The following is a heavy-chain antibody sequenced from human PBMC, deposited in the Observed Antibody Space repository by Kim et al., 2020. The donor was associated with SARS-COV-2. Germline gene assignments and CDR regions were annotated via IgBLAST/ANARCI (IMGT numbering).Heavy chain of an antibody. Sequence: GGSLRLSCEASEFTLSSYEMNWVRQAPGKGLEWVSYIATSENNVHYADSVRGRFTVSRDNAKNSLYLQMNSLRAEDTAVYYCARELPGIRGDACDIWGQG. J-gene: IGHJ3*02. CDR1: EFTLSSYE. CDR3: ARELPGIRGDACDI. D-gene: IGHD3-10*01. V-gene: IGHV3-48*03. CDR2: IATSENNV.